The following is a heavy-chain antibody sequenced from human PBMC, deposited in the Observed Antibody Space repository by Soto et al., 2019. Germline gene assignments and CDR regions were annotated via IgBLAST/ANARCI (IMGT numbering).Heavy chain of an antibody. CDR2: ISSYNGDT. CDR3: AREHYDILTGYYSWFDP. CDR1: GYTFSNYG. D-gene: IGHD3-9*01. Sequence: ASVKVSCKASGYTFSNYGITWVRQAPGQGLEWLGWISSYNGDTNYAQKLHGRVNMTTDTSTTTAYMELRSLTSDDTAVYYCAREHYDILTGYYSWFDPWGQGTLVTVSS. J-gene: IGHJ5*02. V-gene: IGHV1-18*01.